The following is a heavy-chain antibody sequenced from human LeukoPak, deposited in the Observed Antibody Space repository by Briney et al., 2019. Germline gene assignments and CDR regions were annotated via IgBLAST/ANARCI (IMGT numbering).Heavy chain of an antibody. D-gene: IGHD6-19*01. Sequence: GRSLRLSCAASGFTFSSYAIHWVRQAPGKGLERVAVISKDGSDKYYADSVKGRFTISRDNSRNTLFLHMNSLGGEDTAVYYCARVPDSSGWAGDYWGQGTLVTVSS. CDR3: ARVPDSSGWAGDY. J-gene: IGHJ4*02. CDR2: ISKDGSDK. CDR1: GFTFSSYA. V-gene: IGHV3-30*04.